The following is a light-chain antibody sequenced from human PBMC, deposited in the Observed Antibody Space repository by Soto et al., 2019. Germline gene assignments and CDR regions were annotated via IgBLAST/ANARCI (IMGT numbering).Light chain of an antibody. V-gene: IGKV3-15*01. CDR2: GAS. J-gene: IGKJ2*01. Sequence: EIVMTQSPATLSVSPGERATLSCRASQSVSSNLAWYQQKPDQAPRLLIYGASTRATGIPARFSGSGSGTEFTLTISSLLSEDFAVYYCQQYNNWPPVYTFGQGTKLEIK. CDR3: QQYNNWPPVYT. CDR1: QSVSSN.